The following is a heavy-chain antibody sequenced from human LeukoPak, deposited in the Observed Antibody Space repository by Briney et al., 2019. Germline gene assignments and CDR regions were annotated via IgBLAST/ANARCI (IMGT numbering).Heavy chain of an antibody. D-gene: IGHD3-10*01. J-gene: IGHJ4*02. Sequence: ASVKVSCKASGYTFTGYYMHWVRQAPGQGLEWMGWINPNSGGTNYAQKFQGRVTMTRDTSISTAYMEPSRLRSDDTAVYYCAREDYYGSGSYHFWDYWGQGTLVTVSS. V-gene: IGHV1-2*02. CDR3: AREDYYGSGSYHFWDY. CDR2: INPNSGGT. CDR1: GYTFTGYY.